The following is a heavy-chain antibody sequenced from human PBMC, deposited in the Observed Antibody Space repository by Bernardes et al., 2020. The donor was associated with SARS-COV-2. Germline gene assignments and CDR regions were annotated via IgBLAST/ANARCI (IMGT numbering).Heavy chain of an antibody. CDR3: AKVIVVVPAAPNWFDP. CDR2: ISGSGGST. D-gene: IGHD2-2*01. V-gene: IGHV3-23*01. J-gene: IGHJ5*02. Sequence: SLRLSCAASGFTFSSYAMSWVRQAPGKGLEWVSAISGSGGSTYYADSVKGRFTISRDNSKNTLYLQMNSLRAEDTAVYYCAKVIVVVPAAPNWFDPWGQGTLVTVSS. CDR1: GFTFSSYA.